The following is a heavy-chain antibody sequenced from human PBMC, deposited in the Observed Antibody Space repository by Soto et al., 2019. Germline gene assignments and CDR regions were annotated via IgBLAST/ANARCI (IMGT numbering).Heavy chain of an antibody. Sequence: SETLSLTCTVSGGSVSSGSYYWSWIRQPPGKGLEWIGYIYYSGSTNYNPSLKSRVTISVDTSKNQFSLKLSSVTAADTAVYYCVTGSYYPNQSAYYFDYWGQGTLVTVS. J-gene: IGHJ4*02. CDR3: VTGSYYPNQSAYYFDY. CDR2: IYYSGST. CDR1: GGSVSSGSYY. D-gene: IGHD1-26*01. V-gene: IGHV4-61*01.